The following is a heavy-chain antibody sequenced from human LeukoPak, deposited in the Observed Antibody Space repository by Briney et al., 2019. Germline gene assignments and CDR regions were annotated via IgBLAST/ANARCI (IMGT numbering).Heavy chain of an antibody. CDR1: GFTFSSYA. V-gene: IGHV3-23*01. J-gene: IGHJ5*02. CDR2: ISGSGGST. D-gene: IGHD2-21*01. CDR3: AKDPYRVIVATGNYLDP. Sequence: PGGSLRLSCAASGFTFSSYAMSWVRQAPGKGLEWVSAISGSGGSTYYADSVKGRFTISRDNSKNTVWLQMDSLRGDDTAVYYCAKDPYRVIVATGNYLDPWGQGTLVTVSS.